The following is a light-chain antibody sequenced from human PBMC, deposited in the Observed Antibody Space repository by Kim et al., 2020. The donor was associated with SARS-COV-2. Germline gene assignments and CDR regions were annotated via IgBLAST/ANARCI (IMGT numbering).Light chain of an antibody. V-gene: IGKV1-27*01. Sequence: DIQMTQSPSALSASVGDRVTITCRASQDIRNYLAWFQQKPGKAPRLLIYATSTFQSGVPSRFSGRGFGTDFTLAISSLQPEDVATYYCQKYNSGPRTFGPGTKVEIK. CDR2: ATS. J-gene: IGKJ3*01. CDR3: QKYNSGPRT. CDR1: QDIRNY.